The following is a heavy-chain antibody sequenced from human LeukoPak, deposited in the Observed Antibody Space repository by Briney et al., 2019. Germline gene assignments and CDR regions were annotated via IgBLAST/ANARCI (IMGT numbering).Heavy chain of an antibody. D-gene: IGHD3-16*01. CDR2: ISAYNGDT. Sequence: GASVKVSCKASGYTFSGYGLSWVRQAPGQGLELMGWISAYNGDTMYAQNLQGRLTMTTDTSTSTAYMELRTLRSDDTAVYFCARLGTDYWGQGTLVVVSS. V-gene: IGHV1-18*01. J-gene: IGHJ4*02. CDR3: ARLGTDY. CDR1: GYTFSGYG.